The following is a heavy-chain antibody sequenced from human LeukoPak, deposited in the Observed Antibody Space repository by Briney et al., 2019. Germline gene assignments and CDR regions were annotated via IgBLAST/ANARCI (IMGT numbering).Heavy chain of an antibody. CDR2: IYYSGST. CDR3: ARSPGYYDSSEGLPFDY. Sequence: PSQTLSHTCTVSGGSISSGGYYWSWIRQHPGKGLEWIGYIYYSGSTYYNPSLKSRVTISVDTSKNQFSLKLSSVTAADTAVYYCARSPGYYDSSEGLPFDYWGQGTLVTVSS. D-gene: IGHD3-22*01. J-gene: IGHJ4*02. V-gene: IGHV4-31*03. CDR1: GGSISSGGYY.